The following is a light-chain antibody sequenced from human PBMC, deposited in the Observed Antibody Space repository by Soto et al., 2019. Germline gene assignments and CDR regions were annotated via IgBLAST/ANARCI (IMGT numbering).Light chain of an antibody. CDR2: AAS. Sequence: IQMTQSPSSLSASVGDRVTITCRASQSISSYLNWYQQKPGKAPKLLIYAASSLQSGVPSRFSGSGSGTDFTLTISSLHPEDFATYYCQQSYSTPGVTFGPGTKVDIK. J-gene: IGKJ3*01. V-gene: IGKV1-39*01. CDR1: QSISSY. CDR3: QQSYSTPGVT.